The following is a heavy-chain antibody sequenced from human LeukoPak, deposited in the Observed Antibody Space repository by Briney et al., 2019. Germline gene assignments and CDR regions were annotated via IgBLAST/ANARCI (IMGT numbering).Heavy chain of an antibody. CDR2: FDPEDGET. V-gene: IGHV1-24*01. D-gene: IGHD3-22*01. CDR1: GYTLTELS. CDR3: ATNPYYYDSSGSGGY. Sequence: ASVKVSCKVSGYTLTELSMHWVRQAPGKGLGWMGGFDPEDGETIYAQKFQGRVTMTEDTSTDTAYMELSSLRSEDTAVYYCATNPYYYDSSGSGGYWGQGTLVTVSS. J-gene: IGHJ4*02.